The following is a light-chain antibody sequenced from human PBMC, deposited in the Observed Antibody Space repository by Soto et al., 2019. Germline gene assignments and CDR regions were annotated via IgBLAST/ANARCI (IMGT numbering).Light chain of an antibody. CDR2: DAS. Sequence: EIELTQSPANLSLSPGDRATLSCRASQSVSSYLAWYQQKPGQAPRLLIYDASNRATGIPARFSGSGSGTDFTLTISSLEPEDFAVYYCQQRTNWSSVSFGGGTKVEIK. V-gene: IGKV3-11*01. CDR1: QSVSSY. CDR3: QQRTNWSSVS. J-gene: IGKJ4*01.